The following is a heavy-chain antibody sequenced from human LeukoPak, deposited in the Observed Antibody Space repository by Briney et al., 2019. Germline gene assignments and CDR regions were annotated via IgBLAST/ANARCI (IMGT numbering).Heavy chain of an antibody. CDR1: GGSFSGYY. D-gene: IGHD6-19*01. CDR3: ARGRSGWYFHWFDP. CDR2: INHSGST. Sequence: PSETLSLTCAVYGGSFSGYYWSWIRQPPGKGLEWIGEINHSGSTNYNPSLKSRVTISVDTSKNQFSLKLSSVTAADTAVYYCARGRSGWYFHWFDPWGQGTLVTASS. J-gene: IGHJ5*02. V-gene: IGHV4-34*01.